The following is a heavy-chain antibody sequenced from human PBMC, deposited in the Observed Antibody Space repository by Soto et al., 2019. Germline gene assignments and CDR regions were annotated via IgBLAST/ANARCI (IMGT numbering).Heavy chain of an antibody. CDR3: ARDRYYDSSGYSHELYGMDV. CDR1: GGSVSSGSYY. V-gene: IGHV4-61*01. CDR2: IYYSGST. Sequence: SETLSLTCTVPGGSVSSGSYYWSWIRQPPGKGLEWIGYIYYSGSTNYNPSLKSRVTISVDTSKNQFSLKLSSVTAADTAVYYCARDRYYDSSGYSHELYGMDVWGQGTTVTVS. D-gene: IGHD3-22*01. J-gene: IGHJ6*02.